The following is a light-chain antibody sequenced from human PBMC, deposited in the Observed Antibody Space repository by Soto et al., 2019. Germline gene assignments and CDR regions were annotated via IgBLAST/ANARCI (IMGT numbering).Light chain of an antibody. CDR2: GAS. J-gene: IGKJ1*01. CDR1: QSVSSIY. V-gene: IGKV3-20*01. Sequence: EIVLTQSPGTLSLSPGERATLSCRASQSVSSIYLAWYQQKPGQAPRLLIYGASSRATGIPDRFSGSGSGTDFTLTISRLEPEDFAVYYCQQHGSSPRTFGQGTKVEIK. CDR3: QQHGSSPRT.